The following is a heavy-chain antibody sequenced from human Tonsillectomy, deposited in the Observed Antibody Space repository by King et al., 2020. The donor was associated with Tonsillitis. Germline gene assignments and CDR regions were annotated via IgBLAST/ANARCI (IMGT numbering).Heavy chain of an antibody. Sequence: VQLVESGGGLVQPGGSLRLSCAASGFSLSDFWMTWVRQAPGKGLEWVANIKRDGSQTNYVDSVKGRFTISRDNAKNSLLLQLNSLRAEDTAVYYCARYVTHYERDLYYDALDIWGQGTMVTVSS. CDR1: GFSLSDFW. CDR2: IKRDGSQT. V-gene: IGHV3-7*03. D-gene: IGHD3-22*01. CDR3: ARYVTHYERDLYYDALDI. J-gene: IGHJ3*02.